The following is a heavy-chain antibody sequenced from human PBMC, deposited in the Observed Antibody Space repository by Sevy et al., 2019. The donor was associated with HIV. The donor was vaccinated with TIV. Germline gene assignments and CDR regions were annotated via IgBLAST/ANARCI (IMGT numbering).Heavy chain of an antibody. CDR3: ARDQLGSIDY. V-gene: IGHV3-30-3*01. J-gene: IGHJ4*02. D-gene: IGHD7-27*01. Sequence: GGSLRLSCAVSGFTFSTYAMHWVRQAPGMGLECVAIVSSDGSEINYADSVKGRFTISRDNSRNTLYLQMNSLRTEDTALYYCARDQLGSIDYWGQGTLVTVSS. CDR1: GFTFSTYA. CDR2: VSSDGSEI.